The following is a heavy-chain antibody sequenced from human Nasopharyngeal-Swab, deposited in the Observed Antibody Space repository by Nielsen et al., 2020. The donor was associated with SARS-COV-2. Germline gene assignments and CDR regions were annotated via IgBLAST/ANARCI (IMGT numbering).Heavy chain of an antibody. CDR1: GGSFSGYY. Sequence: SETLSLTCAVYGGSFSGYYWSWIRQPPGKGLEWIGEINHSGSTNYNPSLKSRVTISVDTSKNQFSLKLSSVTAADTAVYYCARVGQLVLRYYYYYVMDVWGQGTTVTVSS. V-gene: IGHV4-34*01. CDR2: INHSGST. J-gene: IGHJ6*02. D-gene: IGHD6-6*01. CDR3: ARVGQLVLRYYYYYVMDV.